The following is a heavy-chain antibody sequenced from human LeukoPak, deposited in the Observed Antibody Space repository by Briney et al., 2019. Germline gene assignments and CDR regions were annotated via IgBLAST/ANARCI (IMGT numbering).Heavy chain of an antibody. Sequence: SQTLSLTCAISGDSVSSNNVVWHRIRQSPSRGLEWLGRTYYTSKWYIDYALPVKSRITINPDTSKNQFSLQLNSVTPEDTAVYYCARSTATTRGTAFDIWDQGTLVTVSS. CDR3: ARSTATTRGTAFDI. V-gene: IGHV6-1*01. J-gene: IGHJ3*02. CDR1: GDSVSSNNVV. D-gene: IGHD1-26*01. CDR2: TYYTSKWYI.